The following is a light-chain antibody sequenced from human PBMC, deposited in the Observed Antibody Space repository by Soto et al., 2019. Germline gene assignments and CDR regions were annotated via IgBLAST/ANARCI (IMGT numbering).Light chain of an antibody. Sequence: QSALTQPASVSGSPGQSITISCTGTSSDVGGFNLVSWYQQHPGKDPKLIIYEATKRPSGVSNRFSGSKSGNTASMTISGRQAEDEADYFCCSYARSSTVVFGGGTKLTVL. CDR3: CSYARSSTVV. CDR2: EAT. J-gene: IGLJ2*01. V-gene: IGLV2-23*02. CDR1: SSDVGGFNL.